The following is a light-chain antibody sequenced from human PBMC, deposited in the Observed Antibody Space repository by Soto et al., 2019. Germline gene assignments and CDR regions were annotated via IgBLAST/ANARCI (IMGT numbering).Light chain of an antibody. J-gene: IGKJ4*01. CDR3: MQTTQFPLT. V-gene: IGKV2-24*01. CDR2: EVS. Sequence: DIVLTQTPLSSPVTLGQPASISCRSSQSLVHSDGNTYLNWLQQRPGQPPRLLIYEVSNRFSGVPDRFSGSGAGTDFTLEISRVEAEDVGVYYCMQTTQFPLTFGGGTKVDI. CDR1: QSLVHSDGNTY.